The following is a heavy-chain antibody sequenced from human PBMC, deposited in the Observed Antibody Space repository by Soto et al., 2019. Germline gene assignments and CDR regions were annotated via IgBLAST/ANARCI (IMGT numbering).Heavy chain of an antibody. J-gene: IGHJ4*02. D-gene: IGHD5-12*01. CDR3: AKDPDGSGDY. Sequence: QVQLVESGGGVVQPGRFLRLSCAASGFTFSSYGMHWVRQAPGKGLEWVAVISYDGSNKYYADSVKGRFTISRDNSKNTLYLQMNSLRAEDTAVYYCAKDPDGSGDYWGQGTLVTVSS. V-gene: IGHV3-30*18. CDR2: ISYDGSNK. CDR1: GFTFSSYG.